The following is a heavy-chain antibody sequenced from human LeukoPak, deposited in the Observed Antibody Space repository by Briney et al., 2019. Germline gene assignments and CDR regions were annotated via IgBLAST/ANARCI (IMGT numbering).Heavy chain of an antibody. CDR3: ARDVYDILTTYPYYFDY. Sequence: ASVKVSCKASGHTFTSYGIIWVRQAPGQGLEWMGWISAYNGNTNYAQKLQARVTMTTDTSTSTAYMELRSLRSDDTAVYYCARDVYDILTTYPYYFDYWGQGTLVTVSS. J-gene: IGHJ4*02. CDR2: ISAYNGNT. D-gene: IGHD3-9*01. V-gene: IGHV1-18*01. CDR1: GHTFTSYG.